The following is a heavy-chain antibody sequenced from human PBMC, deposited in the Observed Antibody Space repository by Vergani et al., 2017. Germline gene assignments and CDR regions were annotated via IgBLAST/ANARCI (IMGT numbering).Heavy chain of an antibody. V-gene: IGHV4-59*01. D-gene: IGHD6-19*01. CDR2: IYYSGST. Sequence: QVQLQESGPGLVKPSETLSLTCTVSGGSISSYYWSWIRQPPGKGLEWIGYIYYSGSTNYNPSLKSRVTISVDTSKNQFSLKLSSVTAADTAVYYCARDRGGWTNYYYYGMDVWGQXP. CDR1: GGSISSYY. J-gene: IGHJ6*02. CDR3: ARDRGGWTNYYYYGMDV.